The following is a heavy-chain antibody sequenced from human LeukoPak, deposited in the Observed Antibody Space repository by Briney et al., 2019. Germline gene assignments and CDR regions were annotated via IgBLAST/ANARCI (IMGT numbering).Heavy chain of an antibody. CDR3: TRLKVAYCSSTSCQGGYYYYGMDV. CDR1: GFTFSGSA. CDR2: IRSKANSYAT. J-gene: IGHJ6*02. Sequence: AGGSLRLSCAASGFTFSGSAMHWVRQASGKGLEWVGRIRSKANSYATAYAASVKGRFTISRDDSKNTAYLQMNSLKTEDTAVYYCTRLKVAYCSSTSCQGGYYYYGMDVWGQGTTVTVSS. V-gene: IGHV3-73*01. D-gene: IGHD2-2*01.